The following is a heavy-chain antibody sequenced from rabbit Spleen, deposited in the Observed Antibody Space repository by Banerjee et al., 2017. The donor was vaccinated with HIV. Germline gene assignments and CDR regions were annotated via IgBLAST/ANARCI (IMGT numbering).Heavy chain of an antibody. CDR3: AREGSTAYNDYYL. V-gene: IGHV1S40*01. Sequence: QSLEESGGGLVQPEGSLALTCKASGFSFSSSDYICWVRQAPGKGLEWISCIAGSSSGFTYSATWAKGRFTISKTSSTTVTLQMTSLTAADTATYFCAREGSTAYNDYYLWGQGTLVTVS. J-gene: IGHJ3*01. CDR1: GFSFSSSDY. D-gene: IGHD7-1*01. CDR2: IAGSSSGFT.